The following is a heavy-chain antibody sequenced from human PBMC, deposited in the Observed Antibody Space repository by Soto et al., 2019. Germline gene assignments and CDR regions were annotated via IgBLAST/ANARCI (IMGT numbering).Heavy chain of an antibody. CDR2: ISGSGGST. CDR3: AKRTRTSCLPFDY. D-gene: IGHD2-2*01. J-gene: IGHJ4*02. V-gene: IGHV3-23*01. CDR1: GFTFSNYA. Sequence: EVQLLESGGGLVQPGGSLRLSCAASGFTFSNYAMSWVRQAPGKGLEWVSVISGSGGSTYYADSVKGRFTISRDNSKNTLFLQMNSLRAEDTAVYYCAKRTRTSCLPFDYWGQGALVTVSS.